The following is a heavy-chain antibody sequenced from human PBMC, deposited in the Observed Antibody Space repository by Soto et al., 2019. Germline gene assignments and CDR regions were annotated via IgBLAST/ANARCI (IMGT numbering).Heavy chain of an antibody. Sequence: PSETLSLTCTVSGGSLSSYYWTWIRQSPGKGLKWIGYIYYSGSTNYNPSLKSRVTISVDTSKNQFSLKLSSVTAADTAVYYCARGVRYCISTSCFNWFDPWGQGTLVTVSS. D-gene: IGHD2-2*01. CDR3: ARGVRYCISTSCFNWFDP. J-gene: IGHJ5*02. V-gene: IGHV4-59*01. CDR1: GGSLSSYY. CDR2: IYYSGST.